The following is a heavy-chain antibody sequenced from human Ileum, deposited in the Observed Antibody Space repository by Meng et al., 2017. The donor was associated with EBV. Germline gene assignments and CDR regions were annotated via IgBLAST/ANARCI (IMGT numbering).Heavy chain of an antibody. J-gene: IGHJ4*02. CDR1: GGSIRRSDW. Sequence: ERGPGLGQPLETRSLTRAVSGGSIRRSDWWSWVRQPPGKALEWIGETSHSGSTNYSPSLKSRVTISLDKSKNQFSLNLTSVTAADTAIYYCAREGKGEHVWGSYHFDYWGQGALVTVSS. D-gene: IGHD3-16*02. CDR3: AREGKGEHVWGSYHFDY. CDR2: TSHSGST. V-gene: IGHV4-4*02.